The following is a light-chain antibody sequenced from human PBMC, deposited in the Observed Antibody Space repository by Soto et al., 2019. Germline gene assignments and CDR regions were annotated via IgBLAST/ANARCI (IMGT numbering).Light chain of an antibody. J-gene: IGLJ1*01. CDR2: DVT. V-gene: IGLV2-14*04. CDR3: SSYTSNTTPYV. CDR1: SSDVGAYNY. Sequence: GTSSDVGAYNYVSWYQQHPGKVPKLVIYDVTNRPSGVSDRFSGSKSGNTASLTISGLQAEDEADYYCSSYTSNTTPYVFGTGTKVTVL.